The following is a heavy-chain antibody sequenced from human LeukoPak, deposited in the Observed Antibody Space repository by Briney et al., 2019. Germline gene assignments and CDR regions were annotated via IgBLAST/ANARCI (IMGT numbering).Heavy chain of an antibody. D-gene: IGHD6-19*01. CDR2: ISGSGGNT. CDR3: AKLIAVAGIDY. V-gene: IGHV3-23*01. J-gene: IGHJ4*02. CDR1: GFTFSSCA. Sequence: GGSLRLSCAASGFTFSSCAMSWVRQAPGKGLEWVSAISGSGGNTYYADSVKGRFTISRDNSKNTLYLQMNSLRAEDTAVYYCAKLIAVAGIDYWGQGTLVTVSS.